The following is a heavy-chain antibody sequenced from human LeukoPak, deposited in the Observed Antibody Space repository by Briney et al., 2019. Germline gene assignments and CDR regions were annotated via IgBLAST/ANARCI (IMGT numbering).Heavy chain of an antibody. V-gene: IGHV1-2*02. CDR1: GYSFTVYY. Sequence: ASVKVSCKASGYSFTVYYMHWVRQAPGQGLEWMGWINPNSGGTNYAQKFLGRVTMTRDTSVSTAYMELSRLRSDDTAVYYCATLYGDYVASDYWGQGTLVPVSS. CDR2: INPNSGGT. CDR3: ATLYGDYVASDY. D-gene: IGHD4-17*01. J-gene: IGHJ4*02.